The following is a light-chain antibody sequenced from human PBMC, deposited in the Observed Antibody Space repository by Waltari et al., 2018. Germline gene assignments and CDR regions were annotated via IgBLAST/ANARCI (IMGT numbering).Light chain of an antibody. J-gene: IGLJ2*01. CDR3: NSRDTRGNHFVV. Sequence: SELTQDPAVSVALGQTVRITCQGDHLSSYYVSWYQQKPGQAPMLVIYDKDNRPSGIPERFSGSSSGNIASLTITGAQAEDEADYYCNSRDTRGNHFVVFGGGTKLTVL. CDR1: HLSSYY. V-gene: IGLV3-19*01. CDR2: DKD.